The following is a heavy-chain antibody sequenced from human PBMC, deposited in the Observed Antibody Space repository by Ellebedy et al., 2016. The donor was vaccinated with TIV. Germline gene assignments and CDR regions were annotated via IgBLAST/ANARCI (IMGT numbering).Heavy chain of an antibody. Sequence: GESLKISXAASGFTFSSYAMSWVRQAPGKGLEWVSAISGSGGSTYYADSVKGRFTISRDNSKNTLYLQMNSLRAEDTAVYYCAKDRASSIAARHDAFDIWGQGTMVTVSS. V-gene: IGHV3-23*01. CDR3: AKDRASSIAARHDAFDI. CDR1: GFTFSSYA. J-gene: IGHJ3*02. CDR2: ISGSGGST. D-gene: IGHD6-6*01.